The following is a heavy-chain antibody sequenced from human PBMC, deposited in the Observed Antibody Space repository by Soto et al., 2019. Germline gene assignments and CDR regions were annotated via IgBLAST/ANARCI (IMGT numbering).Heavy chain of an antibody. V-gene: IGHV5-51*01. CDR1: GYSFTSYW. J-gene: IGHJ6*02. CDR2: IYPGDSDT. Sequence: GESLKISCKGSGYSFTSYWIGWVSQMPGKGLEWMGIIYPGDSDTRYSPSFQGQVTISADKSISTAYLQWSSLKASDTAMYYCARSGTDGPRVYYYGMDVWGQGTTVTVSS. D-gene: IGHD1-1*01. CDR3: ARSGTDGPRVYYYGMDV.